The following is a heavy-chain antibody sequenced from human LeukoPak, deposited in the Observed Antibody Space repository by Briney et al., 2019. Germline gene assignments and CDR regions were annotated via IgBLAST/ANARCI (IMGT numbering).Heavy chain of an antibody. Sequence: GGSLRLSCAASGFMFSTYAVSWVRQAPGKGLEWVSAISGSRGSTYYADSVKGRFTISRDNSKNTLYLQMNSLRAEDTAVYYCAKATQWLVQGYYYYMDVWGKGTTVTVSS. CDR1: GFMFSTYA. CDR2: ISGSRGST. CDR3: AKATQWLVQGYYYYMDV. D-gene: IGHD6-19*01. V-gene: IGHV3-23*01. J-gene: IGHJ6*03.